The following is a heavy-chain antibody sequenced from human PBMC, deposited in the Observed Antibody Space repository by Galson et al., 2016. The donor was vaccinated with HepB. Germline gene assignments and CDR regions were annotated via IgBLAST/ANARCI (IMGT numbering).Heavy chain of an antibody. D-gene: IGHD3-22*01. CDR3: ASHPTYYYESRNALDV. CDR1: GYTFNSYG. CDR2: ISVYNGNT. Sequence: KVSCKASGYTFNSYGINWVRQAPGQGLEWMGWISVYNGNTDYAQELQGRVTLTTDTSTSTAYMELRSLRSDDTAVYYCASHPTYYYESRNALDVWGQGTMVTVSS. V-gene: IGHV1-18*01. J-gene: IGHJ3*01.